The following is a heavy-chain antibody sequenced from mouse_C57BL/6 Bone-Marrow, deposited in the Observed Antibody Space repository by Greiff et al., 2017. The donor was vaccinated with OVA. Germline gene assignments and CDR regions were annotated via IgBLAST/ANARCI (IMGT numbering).Heavy chain of an antibody. CDR1: GFSLSTFGMG. V-gene: IGHV8-8*01. Sequence: LQQSGPGILQPSQTLSLTCSFSGFSLSTFGMGVGWIRQPSGKGLEWLAHIWWDDDKYYNPALKSRLTISKDTSKNQVFLKIANVDTADTATYYCARIALYYYGSSPYYYAMDYWGQGTSVTVSS. CDR3: ARIALYYYGSSPYYYAMDY. J-gene: IGHJ4*01. D-gene: IGHD1-1*01. CDR2: IWWDDDK.